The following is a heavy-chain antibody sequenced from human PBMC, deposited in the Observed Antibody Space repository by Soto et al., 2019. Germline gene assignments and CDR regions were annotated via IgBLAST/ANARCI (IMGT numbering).Heavy chain of an antibody. CDR3: ARSQGSSTSLEIYYYYYYGMDV. D-gene: IGHD2-2*01. CDR2: IIPIPGTA. CDR1: GGTFGSYA. V-gene: IGHV1-69*01. J-gene: IGHJ6*02. Sequence: QVQLVQSGAEVKKPGSSLKVSCKASGGTFGSYAISWVRQAPGQGLEWMGGIIPIPGTANYAQKFQGRVTIDADESTSTDYMELSSLRSEDTAVYYCARSQGSSTSLEIYYYYYYGMDVWGQGTTVTVSS.